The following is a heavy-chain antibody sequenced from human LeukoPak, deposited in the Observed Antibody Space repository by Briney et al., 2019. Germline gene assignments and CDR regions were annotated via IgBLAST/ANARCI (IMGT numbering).Heavy chain of an antibody. CDR2: INYSGTT. CDR1: SGSISSSDYF. J-gene: IGHJ4*02. Sequence: SETLSLTCTVSSGSISSSDYFWDWIRQPPGTGLEWVGSINYSGTTYYNPSLESRITISVDTSKNQFSLKLSSVTATDTAVYYCARAGQWLVHGGFDYWGQGTLVTVSS. CDR3: ARAGQWLVHGGFDY. D-gene: IGHD6-19*01. V-gene: IGHV4-39*07.